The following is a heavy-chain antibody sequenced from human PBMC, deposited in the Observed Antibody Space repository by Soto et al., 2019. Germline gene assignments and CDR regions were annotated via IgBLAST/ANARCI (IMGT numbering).Heavy chain of an antibody. CDR2: ISYDGSNK. Sequence: GSLRLSCEASGVTFSSYGMHWVRQAPGKGLEWVAVISYDGSNKYYADSVKGRFTISRDNSKNTLYLQMNSLRAEDTAVYYCAKPSRAAAVYYFDYWGQGTLVTAPQ. V-gene: IGHV3-30*18. CDR1: GVTFSSYG. J-gene: IGHJ4*02. D-gene: IGHD6-13*01. CDR3: AKPSRAAAVYYFDY.